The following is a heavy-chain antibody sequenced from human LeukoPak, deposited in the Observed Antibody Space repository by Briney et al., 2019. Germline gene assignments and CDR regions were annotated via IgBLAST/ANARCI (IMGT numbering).Heavy chain of an antibody. CDR3: ARDDGGYCSGGSCYVAEYFQH. V-gene: IGHV1-18*04. CDR2: ISAYNGNT. D-gene: IGHD2-15*01. Sequence: GASVKVSCKASGYTFTSYGISWVRQAPGRGLEWMGWISAYNGNTNYAQKLQGRVTMTTDTSTSTAYMELRSLRSDDTAVYYCARDDGGYCSGGSCYVAEYFQHWGQGTLVTVSS. CDR1: GYTFTSYG. J-gene: IGHJ1*01.